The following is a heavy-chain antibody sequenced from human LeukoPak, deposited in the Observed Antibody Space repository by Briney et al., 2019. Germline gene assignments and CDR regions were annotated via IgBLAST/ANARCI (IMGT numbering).Heavy chain of an antibody. CDR3: ATSVGSGSFLADYYYYMDV. V-gene: IGHV1-24*01. Sequence: ASVKVSCKASGYTFTSYAMNWVRQAPGQGLEWMGGFDPEDGETIYAQKFQGRVTMTEDTSTDTAYMELSSLRSEDTAVYYCATSVGSGSFLADYYYYMDVWGKGTTVTISS. CDR1: GYTFTSYA. CDR2: FDPEDGET. D-gene: IGHD3-10*01. J-gene: IGHJ6*03.